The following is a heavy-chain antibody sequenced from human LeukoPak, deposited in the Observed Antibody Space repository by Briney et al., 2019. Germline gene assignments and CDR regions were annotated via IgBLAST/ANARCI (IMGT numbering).Heavy chain of an antibody. Sequence: GESLKISCKGSGYSFTTHWIAWVRQMPGKGLEWMGIIVPGDSDTRYSPSFQGQVTISADKSISTAYLQWSGLKASDTAMYYCARHRSASFTKDFDHWGQGTLVTVSS. J-gene: IGHJ4*02. CDR3: ARHRSASFTKDFDH. D-gene: IGHD1-26*01. V-gene: IGHV5-51*01. CDR1: GYSFTTHW. CDR2: IVPGDSDT.